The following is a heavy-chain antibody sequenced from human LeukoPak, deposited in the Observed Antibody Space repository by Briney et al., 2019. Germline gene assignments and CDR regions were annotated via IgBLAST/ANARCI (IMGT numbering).Heavy chain of an antibody. Sequence: PSETLSLTCTVSGGSISSSSYYWGWIRQPPGKGLEWIGNIYYSGRTYYNPSLKSRVTISVDTSKNQFSLKLSSVTATDTAVYYCAGGVSMIVVVIHDWYFDLWGRGTLVTVSS. CDR3: AGGVSMIVVVIHDWYFDL. D-gene: IGHD3-22*01. J-gene: IGHJ2*01. CDR1: GGSISSSSYY. CDR2: IYYSGRT. V-gene: IGHV4-39*01.